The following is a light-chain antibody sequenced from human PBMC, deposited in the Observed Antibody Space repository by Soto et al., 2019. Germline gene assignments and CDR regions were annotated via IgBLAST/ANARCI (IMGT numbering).Light chain of an antibody. CDR3: CSYAGSGTFYV. CDR2: EVT. V-gene: IGLV2-23*02. CDR1: SSDVGRNNH. J-gene: IGLJ1*01. Sequence: QSELTQPASVSGSPGQSIAISCTGTSSDVGRNNHVSWYQQHPGKAPKLMIYEVTQRPSGVSDRFSGSKSGNTASLTISGLQAEDEADYYCCSYAGSGTFYVFGPGTKVTV.